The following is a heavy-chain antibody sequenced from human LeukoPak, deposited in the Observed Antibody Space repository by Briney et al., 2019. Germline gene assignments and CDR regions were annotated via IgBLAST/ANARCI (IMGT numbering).Heavy chain of an antibody. D-gene: IGHD4-17*01. V-gene: IGHV4-59*01. J-gene: IGHJ6*02. CDR3: ARDSTLDDYGDYPLRPNYYYGMDV. CDR2: IYYSGST. Sequence: SSETLSLTCTVSGGSISSYYWTWIRQPPGKGLEWIGYIYYSGSTNYNPSLKSRVTISVDTSKNQFSLKLSSVTAADTAVYYCARDSTLDDYGDYPLRPNYYYGMDVWGQGTTVTVSS. CDR1: GGSISSYY.